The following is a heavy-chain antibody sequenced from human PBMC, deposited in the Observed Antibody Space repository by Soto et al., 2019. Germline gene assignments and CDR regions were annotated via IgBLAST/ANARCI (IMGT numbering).Heavy chain of an antibody. V-gene: IGHV4-39*01. D-gene: IGHD2-15*01. CDR2: VFSSGTT. CDR3: AIAVGYCSATSCYPFGV. J-gene: IGHJ4*02. CDR1: GGSIIGSGHY. Sequence: SETLSLTCAVSGGSIIGSGHYYFCIRQPPGNGLEWLGTVFSSGTTYYNPSFATRLTMSVDTSRNEVSLKMTSMTAADTSVYYCAIAVGYCSATSCYPFGVWGQGSLVTVSS.